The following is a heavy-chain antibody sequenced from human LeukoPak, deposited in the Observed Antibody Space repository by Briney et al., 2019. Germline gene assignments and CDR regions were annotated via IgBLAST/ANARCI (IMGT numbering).Heavy chain of an antibody. CDR1: GFTLDDYA. Sequence: GGSLRLSCAASGFTLDDYAMHWVRQAPGKGLEWVSLISWDGGSTYYADSVKGRFTISRDNSKNSLYLQMNSLRAEDTALYYCAKGGQLWLEHYYYMDVWGKGTTVTVSS. V-gene: IGHV3-43D*03. J-gene: IGHJ6*03. CDR3: AKGGQLWLEHYYYMDV. D-gene: IGHD5-18*01. CDR2: ISWDGGST.